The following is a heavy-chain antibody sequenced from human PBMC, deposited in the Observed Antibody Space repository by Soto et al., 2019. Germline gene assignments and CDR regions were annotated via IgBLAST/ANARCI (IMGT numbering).Heavy chain of an antibody. V-gene: IGHV4-59*08. J-gene: IGHJ3*02. CDR3: ARLYGLDAFEI. CDR1: GGSISSYY. Sequence: TLSLTCTVSGGSISSYYWSWIRQPPGKGLEWIGYIYYSGSTNYNPSLKSRVTISVDTSKNQFSLKLSSVTAADTAVYYCARLYGLDAFEIWGQGTMVTVSS. CDR2: IYYSGST. D-gene: IGHD3-16*02.